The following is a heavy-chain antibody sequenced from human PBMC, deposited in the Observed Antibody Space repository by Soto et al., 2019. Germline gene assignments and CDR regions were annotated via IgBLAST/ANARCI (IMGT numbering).Heavy chain of an antibody. Sequence: HVQLVQSGGELKKPGASLKVSCNTSGYTFNTYFITWVRQAPGQGLEWMGWISPHNGKTNYAEKFQGRVTMTADTITKTSYMELRNLRIDDTAVYYCARDTSNSFDYWGQGTPVTVSS. CDR2: ISPHNGKT. V-gene: IGHV1-18*01. CDR1: GYTFNTYF. D-gene: IGHD2-2*01. J-gene: IGHJ4*02. CDR3: ARDTSNSFDY.